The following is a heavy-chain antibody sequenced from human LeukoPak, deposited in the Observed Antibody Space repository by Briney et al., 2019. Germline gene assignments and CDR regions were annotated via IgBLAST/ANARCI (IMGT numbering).Heavy chain of an antibody. CDR2: IIPIFGTA. Sequence: ASVKVSCKASGGTFSSYAISWARQAPGQGLEWMGGIIPIFGTANYAQKFQGRVTITADESTSTAYMELSSLRSEDTAVYYCAKPYGDYVWFDYWGQGTLVTVSS. CDR3: AKPYGDYVWFDY. D-gene: IGHD4-17*01. CDR1: GGTFSSYA. V-gene: IGHV1-69*13. J-gene: IGHJ4*02.